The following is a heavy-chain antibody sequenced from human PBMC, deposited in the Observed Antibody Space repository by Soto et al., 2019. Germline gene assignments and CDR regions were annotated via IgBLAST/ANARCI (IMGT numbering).Heavy chain of an antibody. CDR1: GFNFSSYN. D-gene: IGHD3-3*01. V-gene: IGHV3-21*01. CDR3: AKDRGRGSPVSGGMDV. CDR2: ISSASNHI. J-gene: IGHJ6*02. Sequence: GGSLRLSCAASGFNFSSYNINWVRQAPGEGLEWVSSISSASNHIFYADSVKGRFTISRDNAKSSLNLQMNSLRAEDTAVYYCAKDRGRGSPVSGGMDVWGQGTTVTVSS.